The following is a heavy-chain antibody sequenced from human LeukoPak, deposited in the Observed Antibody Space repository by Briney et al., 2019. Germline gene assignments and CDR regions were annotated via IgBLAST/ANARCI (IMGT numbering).Heavy chain of an antibody. Sequence: VASVKVSCKASGYTFTSYDVNWVRQATGQGLEWMGWMNPISGDTGYALKLQGRVTMSRNTSISTAYMELGSLRSEDTAVYYCARVPRRGERFDPWGQGTLVTVSS. D-gene: IGHD3-10*01. CDR1: GYTFTSYD. CDR3: ARVPRRGERFDP. J-gene: IGHJ5*02. V-gene: IGHV1-8*01. CDR2: MNPISGDT.